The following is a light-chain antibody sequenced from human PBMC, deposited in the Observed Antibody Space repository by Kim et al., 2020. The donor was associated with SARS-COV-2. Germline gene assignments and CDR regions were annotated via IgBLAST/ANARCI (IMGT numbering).Light chain of an antibody. J-gene: IGKJ1*01. CDR2: RAS. CDR1: QSISSW. CDR3: QQYSTLLT. Sequence: SASVGDMVTITCRASQSISSWLAWYQPKPGKAPKVLMYRASSLESGVPSRFSGSGSGTEFTLTISSLQPDDFATYYCQQYSTLLTFGQGTKVDI. V-gene: IGKV1-5*03.